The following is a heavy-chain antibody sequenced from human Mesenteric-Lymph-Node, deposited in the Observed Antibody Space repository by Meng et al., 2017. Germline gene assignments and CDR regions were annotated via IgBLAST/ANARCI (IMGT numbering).Heavy chain of an antibody. J-gene: IGHJ4*02. D-gene: IGHD6-19*01. CDR1: GFTFSSYE. V-gene: IGHV3-48*03. CDR3: ARGGYGSGWYLGA. Sequence: GGSLRLSCAASGFTFSSYEMNWVRQAPGKGLEWVSYISSSSSNIYYGDSVKGRFTTSRDNGKNSVYLDMNSLRVEDTAVYYCARGGYGSGWYLGAWGQGTLVTVSS. CDR2: ISSSSSNI.